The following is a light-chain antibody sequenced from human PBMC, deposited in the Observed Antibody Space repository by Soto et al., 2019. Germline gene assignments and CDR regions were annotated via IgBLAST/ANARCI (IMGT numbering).Light chain of an antibody. Sequence: EIVLTQSPGTLSLSPGERATLSCRASQSVRSSYLAWYQQKPGQAPRLLIYGASSRATGIPDRFSGSGSGTDFTLTISRLEPEDFAVYYCQLYGDSPLFGPGTRWIA. J-gene: IGKJ3*01. V-gene: IGKV3-20*01. CDR2: GAS. CDR3: QLYGDSPL. CDR1: QSVRSSY.